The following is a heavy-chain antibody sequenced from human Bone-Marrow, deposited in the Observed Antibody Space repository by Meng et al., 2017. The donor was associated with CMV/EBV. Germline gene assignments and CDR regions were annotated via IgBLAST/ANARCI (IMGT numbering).Heavy chain of an antibody. CDR2: ISGSGGST. CDR1: GFTFSNYW. Sequence: GESLKISCAASGFTFSNYWMHWVRQAPGKGLEWVSAISGSGGSTYYADSVKGRFTISRDNSKNTLYLQMNSLRAEDTAVYYCAKEGSSSWPYYYYGMDDWGQGTTVTVSS. CDR3: AKEGSSSWPYYYYGMDD. V-gene: IGHV3-23*01. D-gene: IGHD6-13*01. J-gene: IGHJ6*02.